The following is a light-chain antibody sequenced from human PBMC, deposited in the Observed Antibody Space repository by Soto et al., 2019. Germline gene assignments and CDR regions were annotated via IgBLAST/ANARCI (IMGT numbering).Light chain of an antibody. CDR3: QQYNTFPYT. Sequence: DIQMTQSPSTLSGSVGDRVTITCRASQTISSWLSWYQQKPGKAPKLLIYKASTLKSGVPSRFSGSGSGTEFTLTISSLQPNDFATYYCQQYNTFPYTFGQGTKVDNK. CDR1: QTISSW. J-gene: IGKJ2*01. V-gene: IGKV1-5*03. CDR2: KAS.